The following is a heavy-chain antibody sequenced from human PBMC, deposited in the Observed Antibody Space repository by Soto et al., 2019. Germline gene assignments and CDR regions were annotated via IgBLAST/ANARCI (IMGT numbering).Heavy chain of an antibody. D-gene: IGHD4-4*01. Sequence: SQALSLTCAISGDSVSSNSAAWNLIRQSPSRGLEWLGRTYYRSKWYNDYAESVKSRITINPDTSKNQFSLHLNSVTPEDTAVYYCARDPPDFHSAFDYWGQGTLVTVSS. CDR2: TYYRSKWYN. CDR1: GDSVSSNSAA. V-gene: IGHV6-1*01. J-gene: IGHJ4*02. CDR3: ARDPPDFHSAFDY.